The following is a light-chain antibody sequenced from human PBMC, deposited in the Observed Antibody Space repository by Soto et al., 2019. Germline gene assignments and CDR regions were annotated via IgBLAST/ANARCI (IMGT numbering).Light chain of an antibody. J-gene: IGLJ3*02. CDR2: EVS. V-gene: IGLV2-8*01. CDR1: SSDVGGYNY. Sequence: QSALTQPPSASGSPGQSVTISCTGTSSDVGGYNYVSWYQQHPGKAPKLMIYEVSKRPSGVPDRFSGSKSGNTASLTVSGLQAEDEADYYCGSYADSSNVVFGGGTKLTVL. CDR3: GSYADSSNVV.